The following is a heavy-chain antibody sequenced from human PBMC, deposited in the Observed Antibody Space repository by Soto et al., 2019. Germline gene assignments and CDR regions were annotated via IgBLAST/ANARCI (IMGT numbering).Heavy chain of an antibody. D-gene: IGHD3-10*01. Sequence: GGSLRLSCAASGFTFSSYAMSWVRQAPGEGLEWVSAISGSGGSTYYADSVKGRFTISRDNSKNTLYLQMNSLRAEDTAVYYCARYYGSGSYYKKAPFDYWGQGTLVTVSS. CDR2: ISGSGGST. CDR1: GFTFSSYA. J-gene: IGHJ4*02. V-gene: IGHV3-23*01. CDR3: ARYYGSGSYYKKAPFDY.